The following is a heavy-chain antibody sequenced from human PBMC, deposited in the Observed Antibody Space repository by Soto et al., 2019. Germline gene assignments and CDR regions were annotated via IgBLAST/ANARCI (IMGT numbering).Heavy chain of an antibody. CDR1: GFSLSTSGVG. Sequence: QITLKESGPTLVKPTQTLTLTCTFSGFSLSTSGVGVGWIRQPPGKALEWLALIYWDDDKRYSPSLKSRLIITKDTSKNQVVLTMTNMDPVDTATYYCAHRLRTWGPYLGAEYFQHWGQGTLVTVSS. V-gene: IGHV2-5*02. CDR3: AHRLRTWGPYLGAEYFQH. J-gene: IGHJ1*01. CDR2: IYWDDDK. D-gene: IGHD7-27*01.